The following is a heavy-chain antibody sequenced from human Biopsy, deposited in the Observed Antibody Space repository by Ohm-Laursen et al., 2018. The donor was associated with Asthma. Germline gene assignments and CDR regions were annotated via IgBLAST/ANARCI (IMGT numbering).Heavy chain of an antibody. CDR3: GIVVAANPFQGDC. J-gene: IGHJ4*02. CDR2: ISYDGFNK. CDR1: GFTFSTYG. V-gene: IGHV3-30*03. Sequence: SLRLSCAAFGFTFSTYGMHWVRQAPGKGLEWVAVISYDGFNKDYGDSVKGRFTISRDNSKNTVYLDISSLRIEDTAVFYCGIVVAANPFQGDCWGQGTLVTVSS. D-gene: IGHD2-15*01.